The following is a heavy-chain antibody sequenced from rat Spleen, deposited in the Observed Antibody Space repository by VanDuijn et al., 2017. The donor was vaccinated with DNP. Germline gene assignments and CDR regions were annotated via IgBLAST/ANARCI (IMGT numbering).Heavy chain of an antibody. CDR1: GFTFSNYW. J-gene: IGHJ4*01. V-gene: IGHV5-58*01. Sequence: EVQLVETGGGLVQPGRSLKVSCVASGFTFSNYWMYWIRQAPGKGLEWIASISTDGGGTYYPDSVKGRFTIAIDNAESTVYLQMNSLRSEDTATYYCAKDRDGGFAMDAWGQGTSVTVSS. CDR3: AKDRDGGFAMDA. D-gene: IGHD1-11*01. CDR2: ISTDGGGT.